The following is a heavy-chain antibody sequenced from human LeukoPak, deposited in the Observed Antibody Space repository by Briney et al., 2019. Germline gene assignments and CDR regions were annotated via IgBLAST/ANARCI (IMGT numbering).Heavy chain of an antibody. D-gene: IGHD2-15*01. J-gene: IGHJ4*02. CDR2: INPSGGSA. CDR1: GGTFTSYY. CDR3: ARGYCSSGYCFQFDY. V-gene: IGHV1-46*01. Sequence: ASVKVSCKASGGTFTSYYMHWVRQAPGQGLEWMGIINPSGGSATYAQNFQGRVTMTRDTSTSTVYMELSSLRSEDTAVYYCARGYCSSGYCFQFDYWGQGTLVTVSS.